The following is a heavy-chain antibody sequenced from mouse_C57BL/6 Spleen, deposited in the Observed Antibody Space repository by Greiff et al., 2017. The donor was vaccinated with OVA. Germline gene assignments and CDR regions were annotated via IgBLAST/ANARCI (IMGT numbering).Heavy chain of an antibody. J-gene: IGHJ3*01. V-gene: IGHV2-2*01. CDR3: ARKGGSYYSNYVESWFAY. CDR2: IWSGGST. CDR1: GFSLTSYG. Sequence: QVQLKESGPGLVQPSQSLSITCTVSGFSLTSYGVHWVRQSPGKGLEWLGVIWSGGSTDYNAAFISRRGISKDNSKSQVFFKMNSLQADDTAIYYCARKGGSYYSNYVESWFAYWGQGTLVTVSA. D-gene: IGHD2-5*01.